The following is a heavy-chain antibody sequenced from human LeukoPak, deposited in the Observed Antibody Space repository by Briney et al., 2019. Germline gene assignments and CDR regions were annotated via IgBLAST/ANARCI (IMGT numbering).Heavy chain of an antibody. CDR3: AKDILAAGLFFDY. V-gene: IGHV3-11*01. J-gene: IGHJ4*02. CDR1: GFFVSNNY. Sequence: PGGSLRLSCAASGFFVSNNYMSWVRQAPGKGLEWVSYISISGTTTNYADSVKGRFTISRDDARNSLYLQMNSLRAEDTAVYYCAKDILAAGLFFDYWGQGTLVTVSS. D-gene: IGHD6-13*01. CDR2: ISISGTTT.